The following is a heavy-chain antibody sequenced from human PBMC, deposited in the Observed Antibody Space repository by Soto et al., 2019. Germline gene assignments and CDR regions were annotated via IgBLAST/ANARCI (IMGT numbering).Heavy chain of an antibody. CDR1: GGSISSHY. D-gene: IGHD6-19*01. CDR3: ARGGSSGWFYFDC. J-gene: IGHJ4*02. V-gene: IGHV4-59*11. CDR2: IYSSGRT. Sequence: SETLSLTCTVSGGSISSHYWIWMRQPPGKGLVYIGYIYSSGRTNYNPSLKSLVTISIATSKSQFSLKVSSVNAADTAVYYCARGGSSGWFYFDCWGQGTLVTVSS.